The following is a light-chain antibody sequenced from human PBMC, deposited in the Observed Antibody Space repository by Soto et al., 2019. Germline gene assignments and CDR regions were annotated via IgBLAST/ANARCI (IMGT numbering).Light chain of an antibody. CDR1: SSDVGGYNY. V-gene: IGLV2-14*01. Sequence: QSVLTQPASVSGSPGQSITISCTGTSSDVGGYNYVSWYQQHPGKAPKLMIYEVNNRPTGVSIRFSGSKSGNTASLTISGLQAEDEADYYCSSYASSTALYVFGTGTKVTVL. CDR2: EVN. J-gene: IGLJ1*01. CDR3: SSYASSTALYV.